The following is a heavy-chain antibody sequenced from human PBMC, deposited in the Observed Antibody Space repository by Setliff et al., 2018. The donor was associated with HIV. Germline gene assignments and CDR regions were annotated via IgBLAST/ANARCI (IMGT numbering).Heavy chain of an antibody. CDR3: ARLKLSGVIDY. V-gene: IGHV4-39*01. CDR1: GDSITNNNFF. CDR2: IFYSGSA. Sequence: SETLSLTCTVSGDSITNNNFFWTWVRQDPGKGLEWIGGIFYSGSAYYNPSLKSRVTISVDTSKNQLSLKLSSVTAADTAVYYCARLKLSGVIDYWGQGTLVTVSS. J-gene: IGHJ4*02. D-gene: IGHD2-8*01.